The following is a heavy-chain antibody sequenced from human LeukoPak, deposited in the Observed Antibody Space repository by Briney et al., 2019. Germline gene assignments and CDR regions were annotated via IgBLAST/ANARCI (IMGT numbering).Heavy chain of an antibody. V-gene: IGHV4-59*01. D-gene: IGHD3-22*01. J-gene: IGHJ3*02. CDR2: ISYSGST. CDR3: ARAYYFDSSRYDDAFDI. Sequence: SETLSLTCTISGGSISNYYWTWIRQPPGKGLEWIGFISYSGSTSYNPSLKSRVTISLDTSKNQFSLKLSSVTAADTAVYYCARAYYFDSSRYDDAFDIWGQGTMVTVSS. CDR1: GGSISNYY.